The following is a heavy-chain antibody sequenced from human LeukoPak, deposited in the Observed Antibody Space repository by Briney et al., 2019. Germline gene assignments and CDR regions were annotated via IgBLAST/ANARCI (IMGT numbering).Heavy chain of an antibody. D-gene: IGHD5-12*01. V-gene: IGHV3-64*01. Sequence: GGSLRLSCATSGFVFSNYAMNWVRQAPGKGLEYVSAITGDGSTPCYANSVKGRFTISRDNSRNTLYLQMGSLRSEDMAVYYCAGVGFTGYDSWGEGTLVTVSS. CDR3: AGVGFTGYDS. CDR2: ITGDGSTP. CDR1: GFVFSNYA. J-gene: IGHJ5*02.